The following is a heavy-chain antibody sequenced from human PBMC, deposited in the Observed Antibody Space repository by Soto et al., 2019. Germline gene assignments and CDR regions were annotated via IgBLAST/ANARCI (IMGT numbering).Heavy chain of an antibody. CDR3: AKAGRPYYDLWSENRFDP. Sequence: VGSLRLSCAASGFTFSSYAMTWVRQAPGKGLEWVSSISGSGGATYYADSVKGRFTISRDDSRSTLHLQMNSLRADDTALYYCAKAGRPYYDLWSENRFDPWGQGTLVTVSS. CDR2: ISGSGGAT. V-gene: IGHV3-23*01. D-gene: IGHD3-3*01. J-gene: IGHJ5*02. CDR1: GFTFSSYA.